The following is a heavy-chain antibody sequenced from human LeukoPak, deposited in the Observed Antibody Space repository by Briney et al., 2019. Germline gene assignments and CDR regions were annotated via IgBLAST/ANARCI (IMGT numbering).Heavy chain of an antibody. CDR2: ISSSSSYI. V-gene: IGHV3-21*01. J-gene: IGHJ4*02. CDR1: GFTFNSYS. D-gene: IGHD1-26*01. CDR3: ARAAVGAIPFDY. Sequence: GGSLRLSCAASGFTFNSYSMYWVRQAPGKGLEWVSSISSSSSYIYYADSVKGRFTISRGNAKNSLYLQMNSLRAEDTAVYYCARAAVGAIPFDYWGQGTLVTVSS.